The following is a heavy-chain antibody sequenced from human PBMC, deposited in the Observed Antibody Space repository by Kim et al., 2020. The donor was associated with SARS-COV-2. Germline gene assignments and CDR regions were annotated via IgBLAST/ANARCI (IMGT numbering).Heavy chain of an antibody. Sequence: SETLSLTCTVSGGSISSSSYYWGWIRQPPGKGLEWIGSLYYSGSTYYNPSLKSRVTISVDTSKNQFSLKLSSVTAADTAVYYCARLGVGVVGVVWDWGQGTPVTVSS. CDR2: LYYSGST. D-gene: IGHD3-16*01. CDR1: GGSISSSSYY. V-gene: IGHV4-39*01. CDR3: ARLGVGVVGVVWD. J-gene: IGHJ4*02.